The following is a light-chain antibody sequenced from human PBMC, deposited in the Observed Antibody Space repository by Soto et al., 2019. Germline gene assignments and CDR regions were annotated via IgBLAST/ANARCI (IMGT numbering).Light chain of an antibody. CDR1: SSNIGSNY. Sequence: QSVLTQPPSASGTPGQRVTISCSGSSSNIGSNYVYWYQQLPGTAPKLLIYRNNQRPSGVPDRFSGSKSGTSASLAISGLRSEDEADYYCAACDDSLGGRVFGGGTKLTVL. J-gene: IGLJ2*01. CDR3: AACDDSLGGRV. V-gene: IGLV1-47*01. CDR2: RNN.